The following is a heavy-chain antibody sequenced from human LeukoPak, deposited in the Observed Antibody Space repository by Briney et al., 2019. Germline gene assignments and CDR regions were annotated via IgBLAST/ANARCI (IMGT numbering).Heavy chain of an antibody. CDR3: AKDQLTGPYYFDY. CDR2: IRYDGRNK. CDR1: GFTFSSCG. J-gene: IGHJ4*02. V-gene: IGHV3-30*02. D-gene: IGHD3-9*01. Sequence: GGSLRLSCAASGFTFSSCGMHWVRQALGKGLEWVAFIRYDGRNKYYADSVKGRFTISRDNSKNTLYLQMNSLRAEDTAVYYCAKDQLTGPYYFDYWGQGTLVTVSS.